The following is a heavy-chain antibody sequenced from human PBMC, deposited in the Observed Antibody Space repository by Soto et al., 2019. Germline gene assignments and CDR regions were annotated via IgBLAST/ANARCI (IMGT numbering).Heavy chain of an antibody. J-gene: IGHJ4*02. V-gene: IGHV3-23*01. CDR3: AKARCSSATCYVPDY. CDR1: GFIFSSYT. CDR2: ISGSGGSP. D-gene: IGHD2-2*01. Sequence: EVQLLQYGGGLVQPGESLRLSCAASGFIFSSYTMSWVRQAPGKGLEWVSVISGSGGSPYHADSVQGRFTISRDNPKNTLYLQMNSLRAEDTAIYYCAKARCSSATCYVPDYWGQGTLVTVSS.